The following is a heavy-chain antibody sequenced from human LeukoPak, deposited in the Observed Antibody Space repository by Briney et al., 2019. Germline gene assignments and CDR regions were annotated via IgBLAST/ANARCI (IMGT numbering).Heavy chain of an antibody. CDR3: ARVSVAKTYNWFDP. CDR1: GYTFTSYG. D-gene: IGHD2-15*01. CDR2: ISAYNGNT. Sequence: ASVKVSCKAPGYTFTSYGISWVRQAPGQGLEWMGWISAYNGNTNYAQKLQGRVTMTTDTSTSTAYMELRSLRSDDTAVYYCARVSVAKTYNWFDPWGQGTLVTVSS. J-gene: IGHJ5*02. V-gene: IGHV1-18*01.